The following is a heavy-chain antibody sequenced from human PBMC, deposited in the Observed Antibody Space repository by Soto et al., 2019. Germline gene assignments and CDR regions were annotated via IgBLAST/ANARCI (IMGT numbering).Heavy chain of an antibody. CDR2: IHWNDDK. Sequence: SGPTLVNPTQPLTLTFSFSGVSLIVYLVRVIWFRQPPGETLEWLALIHWNDDKRYSPYLKSRLTITKDTSKNQVVLTLTNLDPLDTGTYFCAHTKDSSGFLTSWGQGILVTVSS. V-gene: IGHV2-5*01. CDR3: AHTKDSSGFLTS. D-gene: IGHD3-22*01. CDR1: GVSLIVYLVR. J-gene: IGHJ5*02.